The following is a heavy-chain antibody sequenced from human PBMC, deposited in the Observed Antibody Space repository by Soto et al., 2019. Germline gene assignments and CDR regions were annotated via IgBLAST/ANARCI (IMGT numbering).Heavy chain of an antibody. CDR3: AREKRTYYGYFFDY. D-gene: IGHD3-10*01. V-gene: IGHV4-59*01. Sequence: PSETLSLTCTVSGGSISSYYWSWIRQTPGEGLESIGYISYSGNTYYNPSLKSRVTISVDTSKNQFSLDLSSVTATDTAVYYCAREKRTYYGYFFDYWGQGTLVTVSS. J-gene: IGHJ4*02. CDR1: GGSISSYY. CDR2: ISYSGNT.